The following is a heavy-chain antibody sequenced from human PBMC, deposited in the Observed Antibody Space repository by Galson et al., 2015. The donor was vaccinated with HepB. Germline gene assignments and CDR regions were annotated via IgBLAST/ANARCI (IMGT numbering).Heavy chain of an antibody. CDR3: TTSPLETYDYVWGSYRYVPLNDAFDI. V-gene: IGHV3-15*01. D-gene: IGHD3-16*02. CDR1: GFTFSNAW. Sequence: SLRLSCAASGFTFSNAWMSWVRQAPGKGLEWVGRIKSKTDGGTTDYAAPVKGRFTISRDDSKNTLYLQMNSLKTEDTAVYYCTTSPLETYDYVWGSYRYVPLNDAFDIWGQGTMVTVSS. J-gene: IGHJ3*02. CDR2: IKSKTDGGTT.